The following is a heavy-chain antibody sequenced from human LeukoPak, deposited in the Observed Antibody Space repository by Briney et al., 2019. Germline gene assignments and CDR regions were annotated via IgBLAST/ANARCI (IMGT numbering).Heavy chain of an antibody. CDR3: ARHNRDTSGYYYFDY. J-gene: IGHJ4*02. CDR2: IYPGDSDT. D-gene: IGHD3-22*01. V-gene: IGHV5-51*01. CDR1: GXSFTSYC. Sequence: GESLKISFKGSGXSFTSYCIGWVRQMPGKGLEWMGIIYPGDSDTRYSPSFQGQVTISADKSISTAYLQWSSLKASDTAMYYCARHNRDTSGYYYFDYWGQGTLVTVSS.